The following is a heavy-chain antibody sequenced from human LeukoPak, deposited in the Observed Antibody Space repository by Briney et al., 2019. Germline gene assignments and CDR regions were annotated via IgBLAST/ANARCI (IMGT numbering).Heavy chain of an antibody. D-gene: IGHD6-13*01. J-gene: IGHJ4*02. V-gene: IGHV3-21*01. CDR1: GFTFSRYS. CDR3: ARDRGSYSSSWYDY. Sequence: GGSLRLSCAASGFTFSRYSMNWVRQAPGKGLEWVSSISSSSSYIYYADSVKGRFTISRYNAKNSLYLQTHSLRAEDTAVYYCARDRGSYSSSWYDYWGQGTLVTVYS. CDR2: ISSSSSYI.